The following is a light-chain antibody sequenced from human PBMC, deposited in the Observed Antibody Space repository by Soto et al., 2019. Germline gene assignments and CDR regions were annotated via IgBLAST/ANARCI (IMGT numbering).Light chain of an antibody. CDR2: DVS. Sequence: IVLTQSPAIISLSKEESGSLSCRASQSVSDYLAWYQQKPGQAPRLFIYDVSKRATGIPARFSGSGSGTDFTLTISSLEPEDFAVYFCQQRYDWPWTFGLGTKVDFK. J-gene: IGKJ1*01. CDR3: QQRYDWPWT. CDR1: QSVSDY. V-gene: IGKV3-11*01.